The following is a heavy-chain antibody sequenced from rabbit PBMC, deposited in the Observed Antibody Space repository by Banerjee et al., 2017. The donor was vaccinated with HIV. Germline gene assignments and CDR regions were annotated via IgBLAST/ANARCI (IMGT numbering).Heavy chain of an antibody. CDR3: ARDYTVGYAGYVYAFRL. CDR1: GFDFSSNA. D-gene: IGHD7-1*01. Sequence: QEQLVESGGGLVQPEGSLTLTCKASGFDFSSNAMCWVRQAPGKGLEWIACIDAGSNGNTYYASWAKGRFTISKTSSTTVTLQMTSLTAADTATYFCARDYTVGYAGYVYAFRLRGPGTLVTV. J-gene: IGHJ4*01. V-gene: IGHV1S45*01. CDR2: IDAGSNGNT.